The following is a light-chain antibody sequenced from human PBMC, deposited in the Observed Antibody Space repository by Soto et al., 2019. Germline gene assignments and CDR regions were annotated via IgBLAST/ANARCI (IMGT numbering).Light chain of an antibody. CDR1: QSVTSNY. Sequence: EIVLTQPPGTPSLSPGERATLSCGASQSVTSNYLAWYQQKPGQAPRLLIFGASIRVKGIPDRFIGSGSGTDFTLTISRLEPEDFAVYYCQHYVTSLTTFGQGTKVDIK. CDR2: GAS. CDR3: QHYVTSLTT. J-gene: IGKJ1*01. V-gene: IGKV3-20*01.